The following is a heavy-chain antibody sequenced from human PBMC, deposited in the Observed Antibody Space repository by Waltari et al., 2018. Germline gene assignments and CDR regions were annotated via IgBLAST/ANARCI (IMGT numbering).Heavy chain of an antibody. CDR3: ASQNRRELFSY. J-gene: IGHJ4*02. CDR1: GFTFSSYW. CDR2: INSDGSST. V-gene: IGHV3-74*01. D-gene: IGHD3-10*01. Sequence: EVQLVESGGGLVQPGGSLRLSCAASGFTFSSYWMHWVRQAPGKGLVWGSRINSDGSSTSYADSVKGRFTISRDNAKNTLYLQMNSLRAEDSAVYYCASQNRRELFSYWGQGTLVTVSS.